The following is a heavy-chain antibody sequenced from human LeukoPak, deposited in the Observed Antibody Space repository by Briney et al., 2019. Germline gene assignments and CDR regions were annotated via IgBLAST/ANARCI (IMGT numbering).Heavy chain of an antibody. V-gene: IGHV4-4*07. D-gene: IGHD2-21*02. J-gene: IGHJ4*02. CDR2: IYTSGST. CDR3: ASTHVVTAIDY. CDR1: GGSISSYY. Sequence: SETLSLTCTVSGGSISSYYWSWIRQPAGKGLEWIGRIYTSGSTNYNPSLKSRVTISVDTSKNQFSLKLSSVTAADTAVYYCASTHVVTAIDYWGQGTLVTVSS.